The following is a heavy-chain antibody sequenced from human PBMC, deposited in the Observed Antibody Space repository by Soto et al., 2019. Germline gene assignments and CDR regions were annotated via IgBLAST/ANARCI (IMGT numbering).Heavy chain of an antibody. CDR3: AKDPPWTVGPLAMDV. J-gene: IGHJ6*02. Sequence: EVQLLESGGGLVQPGGSLRLSCVASGFTFSTHAMSWVRQAPGKGLEWVSTFRGSGGNIDYAEAVKGRLTISRDDSKNTLYLQMTSLRVEDTAVYYCAKDPPWTVGPLAMDVWGQGTTVTVSS. V-gene: IGHV3-23*01. CDR2: FRGSGGNI. D-gene: IGHD2-2*01. CDR1: GFTFSTHA.